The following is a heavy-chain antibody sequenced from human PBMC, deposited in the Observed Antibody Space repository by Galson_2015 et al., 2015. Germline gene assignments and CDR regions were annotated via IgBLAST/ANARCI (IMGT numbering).Heavy chain of an antibody. D-gene: IGHD5-12*01. CDR2: IWYDGSNK. V-gene: IGHV3-33*01. CDR1: GFTFSDYA. Sequence: SLRLSCAASGFTFSDYAMRWVRQAPGKGLEWVAVIWYDGSNKYYTDSVKGRFTISRDNSKNTVYLQINSLRAEDTAVYYCATLGGYAGDYWGQGTLVTVSS. CDR3: ATLGGYAGDY. J-gene: IGHJ4*02.